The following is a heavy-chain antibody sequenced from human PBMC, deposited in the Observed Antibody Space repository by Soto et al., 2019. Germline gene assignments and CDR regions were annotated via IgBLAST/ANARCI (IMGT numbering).Heavy chain of an antibody. CDR2: ISSSSSYI. V-gene: IGHV3-21*01. CDR1: GFTFSSYS. D-gene: IGHD3-9*01. J-gene: IGHJ5*02. CDR3: ARDQDYNILTGYYYASYWFDP. Sequence: GGSLRLSCAASGFTFSSYSMNWVRQAPGKGLEWVSSISSSSSYIYYADSVKGRFTISRDNAKNSLYLQMNSLRAEDTAVYYCARDQDYNILTGYYYASYWFDPWGQGTLVTVSS.